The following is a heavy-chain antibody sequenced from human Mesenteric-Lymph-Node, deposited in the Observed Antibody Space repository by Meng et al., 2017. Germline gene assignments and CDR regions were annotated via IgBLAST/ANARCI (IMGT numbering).Heavy chain of an antibody. V-gene: IGHV3-66*02. Sequence: GESLKISCAVSGFTVSTNYMSWVRQAPGKGLEWVSVIYSGATTYYADSVKGRFTISRDNSKNTLYLQMNSLRAEDTAVYYCARALYYFDYWGQGTLVTVSS. CDR3: ARALYYFDY. CDR1: GFTVSTNY. CDR2: IYSGATT. J-gene: IGHJ4*02.